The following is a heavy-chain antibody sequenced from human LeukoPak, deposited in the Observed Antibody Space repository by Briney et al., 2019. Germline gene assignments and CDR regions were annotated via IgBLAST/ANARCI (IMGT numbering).Heavy chain of an antibody. CDR3: AKEGLRFFDF. D-gene: IGHD5-12*01. Sequence: PGGSLRLSCTASGFTFSSIGRHWVRQAPGKGLDWVASISYDGSSKKYVDSVKGRFTISRDNSKRTLYLQMNSLRSEDTAVYYCAKEGLRFFDFWGQGTLVTVSS. V-gene: IGHV3-30*18. CDR2: ISYDGSSK. CDR1: GFTFSSIG. J-gene: IGHJ4*02.